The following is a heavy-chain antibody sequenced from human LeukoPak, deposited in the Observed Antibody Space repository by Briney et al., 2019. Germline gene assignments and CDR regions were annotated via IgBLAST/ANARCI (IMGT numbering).Heavy chain of an antibody. Sequence: GGSLRLSCELSGFTFTDYWMNWVRQAPGKGPEWVASIRQDGSEKTYVDSVKGRFTISRDNTKNSLSLQLNGLRAEDTAVYYCARDGTAAGLYFDLWGQGTLVTVSS. D-gene: IGHD6-13*01. J-gene: IGHJ4*01. CDR1: GFTFTDYW. CDR3: ARDGTAAGLYFDL. CDR2: IRQDGSEK. V-gene: IGHV3-7*01.